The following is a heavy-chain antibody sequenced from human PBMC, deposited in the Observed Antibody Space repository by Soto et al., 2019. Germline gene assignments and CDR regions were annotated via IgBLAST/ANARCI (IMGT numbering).Heavy chain of an antibody. V-gene: IGHV2-70*11. Sequence: SGPTLVNPTQTLTLTCTFSGFSLSTSGMCVSWIRQPPGKALEWLARIDWDDDKYYSTSLKTRLTISKDTSKNQVVLTMTNMDPVDTATYYCARTQPGSIAARPYYYYGMDVWGQGTTVTVSS. D-gene: IGHD6-6*01. CDR3: ARTQPGSIAARPYYYYGMDV. CDR2: IDWDDDK. CDR1: GFSLSTSGMC. J-gene: IGHJ6*02.